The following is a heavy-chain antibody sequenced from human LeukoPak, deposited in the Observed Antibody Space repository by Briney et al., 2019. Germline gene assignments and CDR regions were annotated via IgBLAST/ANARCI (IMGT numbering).Heavy chain of an antibody. D-gene: IGHD3-9*01. Sequence: PSETLSLTCTVSGGSISSYYWSWIRQPPGEGLEWIGYIYYSGSTNYNPSLKSRVTISVDTSKNQFSLKLSSVTAADTAVYYCARGFAGLRYFDWSDYYFDYWGQGTLVTVSS. CDR2: IYYSGST. V-gene: IGHV4-59*01. J-gene: IGHJ4*02. CDR3: ARGFAGLRYFDWSDYYFDY. CDR1: GGSISSYY.